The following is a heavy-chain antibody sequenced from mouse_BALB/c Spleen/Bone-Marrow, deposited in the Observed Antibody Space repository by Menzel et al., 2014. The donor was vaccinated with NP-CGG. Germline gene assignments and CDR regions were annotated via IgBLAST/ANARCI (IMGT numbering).Heavy chain of an antibody. V-gene: IGHV2-9*02. D-gene: IGHD2-13*01. CDR2: IWAGGST. Sequence: VQLQQSGPGLVAPSQSLSITCTVSGFSLTHYGVHWVRQPPGKGLEWLGVIWAGGSTNYISAFMSRLSISKDNSKSQVFLKIHSLQTDGTAMYFCARVGDSDYAMDYWGQGTSVTVSS. CDR1: GFSLTHYG. CDR3: ARVGDSDYAMDY. J-gene: IGHJ4*01.